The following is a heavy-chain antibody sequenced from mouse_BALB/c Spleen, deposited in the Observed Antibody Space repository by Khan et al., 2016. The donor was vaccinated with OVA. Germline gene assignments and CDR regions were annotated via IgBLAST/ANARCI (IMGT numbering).Heavy chain of an antibody. CDR3: ARLAYYYDSEGFAY. D-gene: IGHD1-1*01. Sequence: EVQRVESGGDVVKPGGSLKLSCAASGFTFSTYGMSWVRQTPDKRLEWVATVSTGVHYTYYPDTVKGRFTISRDNAKNTLYLQMSSLKSEDTAIFYCARLAYYYDSEGFAYWGQGTLVTVSA. J-gene: IGHJ3*01. CDR1: GFTFSTYG. V-gene: IGHV5-6*01. CDR2: VSTGVHYT.